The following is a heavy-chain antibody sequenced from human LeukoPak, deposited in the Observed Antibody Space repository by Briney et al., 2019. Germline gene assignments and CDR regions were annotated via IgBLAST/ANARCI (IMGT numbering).Heavy chain of an antibody. CDR1: GFTFSSYA. D-gene: IGHD6-13*01. CDR2: ISGSGGST. Sequence: TGGSLRLSCAASGFTFSSYAMSWVRQAPGKGLEWVSAISGSGGSTYYADSVKGRFTISRDNSKNTLYLQMNSLRAEDTAVYYCLTKQQLVHLRPAKIHDYWGQGTLVTVSS. V-gene: IGHV3-23*01. J-gene: IGHJ4*02. CDR3: LTKQQLVHLRPAKIHDY.